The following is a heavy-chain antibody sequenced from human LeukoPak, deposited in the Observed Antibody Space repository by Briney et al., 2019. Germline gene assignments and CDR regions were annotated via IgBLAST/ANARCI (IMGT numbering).Heavy chain of an antibody. CDR3: ARAGDSSGYSDY. Sequence: PSETLSLTCAVYGGSFSGYYWSWLRQPPGKGLEWIGEINHSGTTNYNPSLKSRVTISVDTSKNQFSLKLSSVTAADTAVYFCARAGDSSGYSDYWGQGTLVTVSS. V-gene: IGHV4-34*01. CDR2: INHSGTT. D-gene: IGHD3-22*01. J-gene: IGHJ4*02. CDR1: GGSFSGYY.